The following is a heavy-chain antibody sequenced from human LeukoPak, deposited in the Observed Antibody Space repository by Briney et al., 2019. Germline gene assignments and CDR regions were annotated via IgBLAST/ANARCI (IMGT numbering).Heavy chain of an antibody. CDR1: GLTFSNYA. Sequence: GGSLRLSCAASGLTFSNYAMSWVRQAPGKGLEWVSAISGSGGRTDYADSVKGRFTISRGNSKNTLYLQMNSLRAEDTAVYYCAKVNYYDSTGFFDYWGQGTLVTVSS. J-gene: IGHJ4*02. CDR2: ISGSGGRT. CDR3: AKVNYYDSTGFFDY. D-gene: IGHD3-22*01. V-gene: IGHV3-23*01.